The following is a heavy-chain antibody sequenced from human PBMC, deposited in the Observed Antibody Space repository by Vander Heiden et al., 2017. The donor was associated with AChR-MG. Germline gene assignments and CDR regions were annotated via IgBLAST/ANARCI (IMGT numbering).Heavy chain of an antibody. Sequence: EVQRVESGGGLVQPGGSLRLSCAASGFTFSSYWMHWVRQAPGKGLVWVSRINVDGSSTNYADSVNGRFTISRDNAKNTLFLQMNSLSAVDTAAYYCARARRVVGDAFDIWGQGTMVTVSS. J-gene: IGHJ3*02. V-gene: IGHV3-74*01. CDR1: GFTFSSYW. D-gene: IGHD3-22*01. CDR2: INVDGSST. CDR3: ARARRVVGDAFDI.